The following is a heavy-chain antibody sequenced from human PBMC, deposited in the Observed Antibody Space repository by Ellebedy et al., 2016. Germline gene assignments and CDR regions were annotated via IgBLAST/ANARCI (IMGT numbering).Heavy chain of an antibody. D-gene: IGHD2-21*01. Sequence: SETLSLTCAVSGGSISSYYWGWIRQPPGKGLEWIGCIHYSGTSNYNPSLKSRVTMSVDTSKNQFSLQLTSVTAADTAVYYCARNYGRWNDCFDTWGQGTMVTVSS. J-gene: IGHJ3*02. V-gene: IGHV4-59*08. CDR1: GGSISSYY. CDR2: IHYSGTS. CDR3: ARNYGRWNDCFDT.